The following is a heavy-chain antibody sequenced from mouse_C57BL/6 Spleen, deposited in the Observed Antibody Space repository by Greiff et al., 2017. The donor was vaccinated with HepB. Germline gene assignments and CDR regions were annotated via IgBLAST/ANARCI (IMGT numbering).Heavy chain of an antibody. D-gene: IGHD2-5*01. CDR1: GYTFTSYW. Sequence: QVQLKQPGAELVKPGASVKLSCKASGYTFTSYWMHWVKQRPGQGLEWIGMIHPNSGSTNYNEKFKSKATLTVDKSSSTAYMQLSSLTSEDSAVYYCAREDYYSNYYAMDYWGQGTSVTVSS. CDR3: AREDYYSNYYAMDY. V-gene: IGHV1-64*01. CDR2: IHPNSGST. J-gene: IGHJ4*01.